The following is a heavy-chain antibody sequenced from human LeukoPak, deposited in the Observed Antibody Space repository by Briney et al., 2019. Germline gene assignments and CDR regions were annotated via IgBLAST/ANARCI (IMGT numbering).Heavy chain of an antibody. D-gene: IGHD6-6*01. CDR2: INPSGGST. V-gene: IGHV1-46*01. Sequence: ASVKVSCKASGYTFTSYYMHWVRQAPGQGLEWMGIINPSGGSTSYAQEFQGRVTMTRDTSTSTVYMELSSLRSEDTAVYYCASSKSIAAHFDYWGQGTLVTVSS. J-gene: IGHJ4*02. CDR1: GYTFTSYY. CDR3: ASSKSIAAHFDY.